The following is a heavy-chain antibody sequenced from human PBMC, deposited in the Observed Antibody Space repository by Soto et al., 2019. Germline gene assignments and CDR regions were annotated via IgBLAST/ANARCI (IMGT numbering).Heavy chain of an antibody. CDR3: ARLVYYDSSGYQF. Sequence: GWMRISCAACGFTFSSYNMNWVRKAPGKGLECVSSISGSSSYIYYADSVKGRFTISRDNAKNSLYLQMNSLRAEDTAVYYCARLVYYDSSGYQFWGQRILVTVSS. CDR2: ISGSSSYI. V-gene: IGHV3-21*01. CDR1: GFTFSSYN. J-gene: IGHJ4*02. D-gene: IGHD3-22*01.